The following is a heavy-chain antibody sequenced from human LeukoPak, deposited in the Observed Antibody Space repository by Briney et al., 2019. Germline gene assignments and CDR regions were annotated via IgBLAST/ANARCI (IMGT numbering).Heavy chain of an antibody. CDR2: ISYDGSNK. CDR3: AKEYDFWSGYSDY. CDR1: GFTFSSYG. Sequence: GGSLRLSCAASGFTFSSYGMHWVRQAPGKGLEWVAVISYDGSNKYYADSVKGRFTISRDNSKNTLYLQMNSLRAEDTAVYYCAKEYDFWSGYSDYWGQGTLVTVSS. D-gene: IGHD3-3*01. V-gene: IGHV3-30*18. J-gene: IGHJ4*02.